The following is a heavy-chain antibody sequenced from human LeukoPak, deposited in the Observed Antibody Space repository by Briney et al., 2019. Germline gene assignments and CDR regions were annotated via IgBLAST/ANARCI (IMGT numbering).Heavy chain of an antibody. D-gene: IGHD3-10*01. V-gene: IGHV3-53*01. CDR2: MYSAGST. CDR1: GVIVISNY. CDR3: ASGGTGARKYYSDPFHY. J-gene: IGHJ4*02. Sequence: PGGSLRLSCAASGVIVISNYMSWVRQAPGKGLEWVSIMYSAGSTYYADSVRGRFTISRDSSKNTVSLQMNSLRVEDTAVYYCASGGTGARKYYSDPFHYWGQGTLVTVSS.